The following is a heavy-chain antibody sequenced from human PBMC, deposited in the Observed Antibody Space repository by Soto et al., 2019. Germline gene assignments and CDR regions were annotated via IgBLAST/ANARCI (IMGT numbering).Heavy chain of an antibody. J-gene: IGHJ5*02. D-gene: IGHD6-13*01. V-gene: IGHV3-23*01. CDR2: ISGSGGST. CDR3: AKGGIAAAGRIPFDP. CDR1: ELNISSYA. Sequence: GGSKRHSSAASELNISSYAMSWIRQKPGKGLEWVSAISGSGGSTYYADSVKGRFTISRDNSKNTLYLQMNSLRAEDTAVYYCAKGGIAAAGRIPFDPWGQGTLVTVSS.